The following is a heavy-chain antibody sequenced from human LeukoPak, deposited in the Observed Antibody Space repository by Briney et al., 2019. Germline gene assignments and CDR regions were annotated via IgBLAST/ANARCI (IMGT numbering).Heavy chain of an antibody. J-gene: IGHJ4*02. V-gene: IGHV4-4*07. Sequence: SETLSLTCTVSGGSFSTYYWSWIRQPAGKGLEWIGHIYTTGTTDYNPSLKSRVTMSIDTSKNQFSLKLNSVTAADTAIYYCARDAKYYYGSRTFFFFEYWGQGTPLSVSS. CDR1: GGSFSTYY. D-gene: IGHD3-10*01. CDR2: IYTTGTT. CDR3: ARDAKYYYGSRTFFFFEY.